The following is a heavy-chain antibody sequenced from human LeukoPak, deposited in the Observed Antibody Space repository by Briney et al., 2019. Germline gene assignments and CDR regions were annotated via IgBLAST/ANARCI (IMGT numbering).Heavy chain of an antibody. D-gene: IGHD3-22*01. CDR2: IYSGGST. CDR1: GFTVSSNY. CDR3: AKDPQYSSGYSNY. Sequence: SLRLSCAASGFTVSSNYMSWVRQAPGKGLEWVSVIYSGGSTYYADSVKGRFTISRDKSKNMLYLQMNSLRAEDTAVYYCAKDPQYSSGYSNYWGQGTLVTVSS. V-gene: IGHV3-53*01. J-gene: IGHJ4*02.